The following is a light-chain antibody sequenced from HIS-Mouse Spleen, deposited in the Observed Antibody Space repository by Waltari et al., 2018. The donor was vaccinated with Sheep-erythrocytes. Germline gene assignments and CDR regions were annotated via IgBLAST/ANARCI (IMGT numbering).Light chain of an antibody. J-gene: IGKJ2*01. CDR3: LQDYNYPYT. V-gene: IGKV1-6*01. CDR1: QGIRND. CDR2: AAS. Sequence: AIQMTQSPSSLSASVGDRVTITCRASQGIRNDLGCYQQKPGKAPKLLLYAASSLQSGVPSRFSGSGSGKDFTLTISSLQPEDFATYYCLQDYNYPYTFGQGTKLEIK.